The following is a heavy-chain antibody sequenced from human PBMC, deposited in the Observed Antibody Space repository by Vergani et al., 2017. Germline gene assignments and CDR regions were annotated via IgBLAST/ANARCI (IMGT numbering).Heavy chain of an antibody. J-gene: IGHJ4*02. D-gene: IGHD4-17*01. CDR1: GGSISSGSYY. V-gene: IGHV4-61*02. CDR2: IYTSGST. CDR3: ARGLLGMTTVTIFDY. Sequence: QVQLQESGPGLVKPSQTLSLTCTVSGGSISSGSYYWSWIRQPAGKGLEWIGRIYTSGSTNYNPSLKSRVTISVDTSKNQFSLKLSSVTAADTAVYYCARGLLGMTTVTIFDYWGQGTLVTVSS.